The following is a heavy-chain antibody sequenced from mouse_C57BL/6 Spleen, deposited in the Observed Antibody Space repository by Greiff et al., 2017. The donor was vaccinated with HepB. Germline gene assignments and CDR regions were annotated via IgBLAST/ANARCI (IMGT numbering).Heavy chain of an antibody. J-gene: IGHJ4*01. CDR3: ARRPYDYDGDGYAMDY. Sequence: VQLQQSGAELMKPGASVKLSCKATGYTFTGYWIEWVKQRPGHGLEWIGEILPGSGSTNYNEKFKGKATFTADTSSNTAYMQLSSLTTEDSAIYYCARRPYDYDGDGYAMDYWGQGTSVTVSS. V-gene: IGHV1-9*01. CDR1: GYTFTGYW. D-gene: IGHD2-4*01. CDR2: ILPGSGST.